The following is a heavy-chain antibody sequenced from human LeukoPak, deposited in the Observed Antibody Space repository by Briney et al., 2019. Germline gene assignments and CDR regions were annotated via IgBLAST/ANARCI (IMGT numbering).Heavy chain of an antibody. CDR1: GFTFSSYS. V-gene: IGHV3-53*01. D-gene: IGHD3-10*01. CDR3: ASQSVGYYGSGSSASDY. Sequence: PGGSLRLSCAASGFTFSSYSMSWVRQAPGKGLEWVSVIYSGGSTYYAYSVKGRFTISRDNSKNTLYLQMNSLRAEDTAVYYCASQSVGYYGSGSSASDYWGQGTLVTVSS. J-gene: IGHJ4*02. CDR2: IYSGGST.